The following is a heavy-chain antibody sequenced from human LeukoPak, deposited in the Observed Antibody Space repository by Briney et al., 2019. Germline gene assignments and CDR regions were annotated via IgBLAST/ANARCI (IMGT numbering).Heavy chain of an antibody. CDR1: GGTFSSYT. D-gene: IGHD6-13*01. J-gene: IGHJ4*02. CDR3: ARSSLAAWADY. CDR2: IIPVFGTA. V-gene: IGHV1-69*13. Sequence: ASVKVSCKASGGTFSSYTINWVRQAPGQGLEWMGGIIPVFGTANYVQKFQGRVTITADESTSTAYMELSSLRSEDTAVYYCARSSLAAWADYWGQGTLVTVSS.